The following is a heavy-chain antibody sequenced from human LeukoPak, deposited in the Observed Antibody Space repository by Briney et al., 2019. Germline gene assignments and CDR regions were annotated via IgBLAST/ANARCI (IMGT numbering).Heavy chain of an antibody. CDR3: ASASWDYVWGSYRSKDDY. V-gene: IGHV1-2*02. CDR1: GYTFTGYY. D-gene: IGHD3-16*02. J-gene: IGHJ4*02. CDR2: FNPNSGGT. Sequence: ASVKVSCKASGYTFTGYYMHWVRQAPGQGLEWMGLFNPNSGGTNYAQKFQGRVTMTRDTSISTAYMELSRLRSDDTAVYYCASASWDYVWGSYRSKDDYWGQGTLVTVSS.